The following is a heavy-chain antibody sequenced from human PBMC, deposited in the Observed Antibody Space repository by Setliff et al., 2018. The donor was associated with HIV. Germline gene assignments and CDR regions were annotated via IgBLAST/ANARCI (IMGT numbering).Heavy chain of an antibody. Sequence: ASETLSLTCTVSNVSINSYYWSWIRQPAGRALEWIGRIYSSGSTNYNPSLKSRVKMSLDTSKNQFSLKLSSVTAADTAVYFCARGSHGTSWTDYWGQGTLVT. CDR3: ARGSHGTSWTDY. J-gene: IGHJ4*02. D-gene: IGHD6-13*01. CDR1: NVSINSYY. CDR2: IYSSGST. V-gene: IGHV4-4*07.